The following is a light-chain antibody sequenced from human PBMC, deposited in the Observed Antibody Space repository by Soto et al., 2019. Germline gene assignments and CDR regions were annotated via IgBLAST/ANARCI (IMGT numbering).Light chain of an antibody. CDR1: QSVLHSSHNKNY. Sequence: DIVMTQSPDSLAVPLGERATINCKSSQSVLHSSHNKNYLAWYQQKPGQPPRLLIYWASTRESGVPERLSGSGSGTDFTLTISSLQAEDVAVYYCQQYHSTPWTFGQGTKVEIK. CDR3: QQYHSTPWT. V-gene: IGKV4-1*01. CDR2: WAS. J-gene: IGKJ1*01.